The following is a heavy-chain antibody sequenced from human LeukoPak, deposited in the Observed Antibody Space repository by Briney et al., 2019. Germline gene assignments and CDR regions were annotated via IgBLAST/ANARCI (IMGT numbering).Heavy chain of an antibody. CDR2: ISGSGGST. V-gene: IGHV3-23*01. CDR1: GFTFSSYA. Sequence: GGSLRLSCAASGFTFSSYAMSWVRQAPGKGLEWVSTISGSGGSTYYADSVKGRFTISRDNSKNTLYLQMNSLRAEDTAVYYCAKGGYCSSTSCPNDYWGQGNLVTVSS. J-gene: IGHJ4*02. CDR3: AKGGYCSSTSCPNDY. D-gene: IGHD2-2*01.